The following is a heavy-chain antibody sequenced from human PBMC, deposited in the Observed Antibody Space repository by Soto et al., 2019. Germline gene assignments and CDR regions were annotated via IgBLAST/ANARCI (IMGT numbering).Heavy chain of an antibody. CDR2: IYYSGST. J-gene: IGHJ4*02. D-gene: IGHD4-17*01. Sequence: PSETLSLTCTVSGGSISSYYWSWIRQPPGKGLEWIGYIYYSGSTNYNPSLKSRVTISVDTSKNQFSLKLSSVTAADTAVYYCARPGVYGDYFDYWGQGTLVTVSS. CDR3: ARPGVYGDYFDY. V-gene: IGHV4-59*08. CDR1: GGSISSYY.